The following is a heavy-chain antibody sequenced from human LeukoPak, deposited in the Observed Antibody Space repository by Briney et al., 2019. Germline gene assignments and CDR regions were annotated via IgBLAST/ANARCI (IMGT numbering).Heavy chain of an antibody. Sequence: GGSLRLSCAASGFTVSSTYMTWVRQAPGKGLEWVSLIYSGGTTYHSDSVKGRFTISRDNSKNTLYLQMNSLRVEDTAVYYCARAPPGYCSGGSCYPFDYWGQGTLVTVSS. D-gene: IGHD2-15*01. CDR1: GFTVSSTY. V-gene: IGHV3-66*02. J-gene: IGHJ4*02. CDR3: ARAPPGYCSGGSCYPFDY. CDR2: IYSGGTT.